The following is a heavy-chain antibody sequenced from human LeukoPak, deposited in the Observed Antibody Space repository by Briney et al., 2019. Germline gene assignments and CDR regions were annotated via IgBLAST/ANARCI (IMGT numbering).Heavy chain of an antibody. CDR2: INHSGST. CDR1: GGSIRSSYYY. J-gene: IGHJ4*02. Sequence: SETLSLTCTVSGGSIRSSYYYWGWIRQPPGKGLEWIGEINHSGSTNYNPSLKSRVTISVDTSKNQFSLKLSSMTAADTAVYYCAGGQLVDYWGQGTLVTVSS. CDR3: AGGQLVDY. V-gene: IGHV4-39*07. D-gene: IGHD6-6*01.